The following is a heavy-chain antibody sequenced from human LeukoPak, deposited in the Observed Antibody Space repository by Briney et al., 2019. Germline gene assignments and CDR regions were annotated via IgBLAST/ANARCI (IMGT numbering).Heavy chain of an antibody. J-gene: IGHJ6*02. D-gene: IGHD3-10*01. CDR2: IRYDGSNK. CDR1: GFTFSSYG. V-gene: IGHV3-30*02. Sequence: GGSLRLSCAASGFTFSSYGMHWVRQAPGKGLEWVAFIRYDGSNKYYADSVKGRFTISRDNSKNTLYLQINSLRAEDTAVYYCAKAPSITMVRGVISYYYGMDVWGQGTTVTVSS. CDR3: AKAPSITMVRGVISYYYGMDV.